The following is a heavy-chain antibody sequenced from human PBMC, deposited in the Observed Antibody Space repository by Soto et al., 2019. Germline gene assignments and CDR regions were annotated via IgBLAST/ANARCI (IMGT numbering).Heavy chain of an antibody. V-gene: IGHV1-69*02. CDR1: GGTFSSYT. CDR2: IIHILGIA. CDR3: ARVGGADNWNDGY. Sequence: QVQLVQSGAEVKKPGSSVKVSCKASGGTFSSYTISWVRQAPGQGLEWMGRIIHILGIANYEQKFQGRVTITADKSTSTAYMELSSLRSEDTAVYYCARVGGADNWNDGYWGQGTLVTVSS. D-gene: IGHD1-1*01. J-gene: IGHJ4*02.